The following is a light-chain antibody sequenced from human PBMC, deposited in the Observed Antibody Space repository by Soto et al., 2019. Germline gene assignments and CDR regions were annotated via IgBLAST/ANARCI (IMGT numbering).Light chain of an antibody. CDR1: QSISNY. V-gene: IGKV1-39*01. CDR3: QQSYRTPLT. J-gene: IGKJ4*01. CDR2: AAS. Sequence: DIQMTQSPSSLSASVGDRVTITCRASQSISNYLKWYQQKPGKAPKLLIYAASGLQSGAPSRFSGSGSGTDFTLSISSLQPEDFATYYCQQSYRTPLTFGGGTKVEIK.